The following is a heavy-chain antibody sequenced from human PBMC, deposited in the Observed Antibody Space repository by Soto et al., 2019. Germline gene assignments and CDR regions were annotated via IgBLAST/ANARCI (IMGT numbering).Heavy chain of an antibody. CDR2: ITSSSTYI. CDR1: GFAFSRYT. Sequence: GGSLRLSCAASGFAFSRYTINWVRQAPGKGLEWVSSITSSSTYIYYADSVKGRFTISRDNAKNSVYLQMNSLRDEDMAVYYCAREGGDLDYFDYWGQGTLVTVSS. CDR3: AREGGDLDYFDY. D-gene: IGHD3-16*01. J-gene: IGHJ4*02. V-gene: IGHV3-21*01.